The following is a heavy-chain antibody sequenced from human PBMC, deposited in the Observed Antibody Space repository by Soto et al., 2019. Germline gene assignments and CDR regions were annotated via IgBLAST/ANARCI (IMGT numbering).Heavy chain of an antibody. CDR1: GFTFSTYS. Sequence: EAQLVESGGGLVQPGGSLRLSCAASGFTFSTYSMNWVRQTPGKGLEWVSYISSSSSTIYYAESVKGRFTISRDNAKNSLYLQMNSVRAEDAAVYYCARVPTADLVLMVAAMHDAFHSWGRGTSVTVSS. D-gene: IGHD2-8*01. CDR3: ARVPTADLVLMVAAMHDAFHS. J-gene: IGHJ3*02. CDR2: ISSSSSTI. V-gene: IGHV3-48*01.